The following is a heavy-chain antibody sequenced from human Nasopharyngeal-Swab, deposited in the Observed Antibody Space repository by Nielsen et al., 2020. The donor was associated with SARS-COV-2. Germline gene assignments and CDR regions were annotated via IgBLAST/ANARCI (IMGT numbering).Heavy chain of an antibody. V-gene: IGHV1-18*01. CDR3: ARDFRVGRSSTSCYYYYGMDV. CDR1: GGTFSSYA. D-gene: IGHD2-2*01. CDR2: ISAYNGNT. Sequence: ASVKVSCKASGGTFSSYAISWVRQAPGQGLEWMGWISAYNGNTNYAQKLQGRVTMTTDTSTSTAYMELRSLRSDDTAVYYCARDFRVGRSSTSCYYYYGMDVWGQGTTVTVSS. J-gene: IGHJ6*02.